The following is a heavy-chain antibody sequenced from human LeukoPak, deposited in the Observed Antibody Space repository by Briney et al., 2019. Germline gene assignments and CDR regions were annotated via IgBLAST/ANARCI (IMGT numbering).Heavy chain of an antibody. D-gene: IGHD1-26*01. CDR2: ISSSRNYT. J-gene: IGHJ4*02. CDR1: GFTFSSYS. Sequence: GGSLRLSCAASGFTFSSYSMNWVRQAPGKGLEWVSSISSSRNYTYYADSVKGRFTISRDNAKKSLYLQMNSLRAEDTAVYYCARGEQLAQFDYWGQGTLVTVSS. V-gene: IGHV3-21*01. CDR3: ARGEQLAQFDY.